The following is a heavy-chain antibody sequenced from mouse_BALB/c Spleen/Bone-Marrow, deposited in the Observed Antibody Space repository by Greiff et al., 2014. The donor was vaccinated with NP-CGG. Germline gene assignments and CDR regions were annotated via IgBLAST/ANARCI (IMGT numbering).Heavy chain of an antibody. CDR2: IDPANGNT. J-gene: IGHJ3*01. V-gene: IGHV14-3*02. D-gene: IGHD2-3*01. Sequence: DVKLQESGAELVKPGASVKLSCTASGFNIKDTYMHWVKQRPEQGLEWIGRIDPANGNTKYDPKFQGKATITADTSSNTAYLQLSSLTSEDTAVYYCARRGDGYYARFAYWGQGTLVTVSA. CDR1: GFNIKDTY. CDR3: ARRGDGYYARFAY.